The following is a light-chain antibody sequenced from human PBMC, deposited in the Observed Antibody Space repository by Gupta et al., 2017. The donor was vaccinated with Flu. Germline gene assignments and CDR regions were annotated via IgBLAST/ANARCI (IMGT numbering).Light chain of an antibody. J-gene: IGLJ2*01. CDR1: KLGEKS. CDR2: QDT. CDR3: QAWDSFIV. V-gene: IGLV3-1*01. Sequence: TCSGNKLGEKSVSWYQQKPGQSPVLLIYQDTKRPSGIPERFSGSNSGNTATLIISGTQAMDEAEFYCQAWDSFIVFGGGTKLTVL.